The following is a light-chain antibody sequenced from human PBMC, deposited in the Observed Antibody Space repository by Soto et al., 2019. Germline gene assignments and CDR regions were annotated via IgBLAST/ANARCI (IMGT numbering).Light chain of an antibody. CDR2: DAS. J-gene: IGKJ1*01. V-gene: IGKV3-15*01. CDR3: HQYNNWPPWT. CDR1: RGISSN. Sequence: IVMTQSPATLSVSPGARAPLSCRASRGISSNLAWYQQKPGQAPRLLIYDASTRATGIPARFSGSGSGTEFTLTISSLQSEDFAVYYCHQYNNWPPWTFGQGTKVDIK.